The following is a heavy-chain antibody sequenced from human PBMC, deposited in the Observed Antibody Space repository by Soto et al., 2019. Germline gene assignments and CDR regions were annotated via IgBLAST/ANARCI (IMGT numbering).Heavy chain of an antibody. D-gene: IGHD1-26*01. CDR1: GDSVSSNSAG. Sequence: QTLSLTCAITGDSVSSNSAGWSWVRQSPSRGLEWLGRTYYRSKWYYEYAVSVRGRITINPDTSKNQYSLQLNSVTPEDTAVYFCARGEQYSGRIFDYWGQGTLVTVSS. V-gene: IGHV6-1*01. CDR3: ARGEQYSGRIFDY. J-gene: IGHJ4*01. CDR2: TYYRSKWYY.